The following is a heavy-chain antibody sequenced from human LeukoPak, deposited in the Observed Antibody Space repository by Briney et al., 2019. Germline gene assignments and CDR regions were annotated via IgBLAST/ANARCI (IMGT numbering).Heavy chain of an antibody. J-gene: IGHJ4*02. CDR2: INPSGGGT. V-gene: IGHV1-46*01. Sequence: ASVKVSCKASGYTFSSYYMHWVRQAPGQGLEWMGIINPSGGGTTYAQKCRGRVAMTRDTSTGTVFMELSSLRSDDTAVYFCARNDYDTAGHFGYWGQGTLVTVSS. D-gene: IGHD3-22*01. CDR3: ARNDYDTAGHFGY. CDR1: GYTFSSYY.